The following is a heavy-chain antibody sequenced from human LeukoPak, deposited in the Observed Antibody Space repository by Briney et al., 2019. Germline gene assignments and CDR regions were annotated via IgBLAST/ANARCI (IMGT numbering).Heavy chain of an antibody. J-gene: IGHJ4*02. Sequence: GGSLRLSCAASGFTFSSYSMNWVRQAPGKGLEWVSSISSSSSYIYYADSVKGGFTISRDNSKNTLYLQMDSLRTEDTAVYFCAKLYNYGYINWGQGTLVTVSS. CDR1: GFTFSSYS. CDR2: ISSSSSYI. V-gene: IGHV3-21*01. D-gene: IGHD5-18*01. CDR3: AKLYNYGYIN.